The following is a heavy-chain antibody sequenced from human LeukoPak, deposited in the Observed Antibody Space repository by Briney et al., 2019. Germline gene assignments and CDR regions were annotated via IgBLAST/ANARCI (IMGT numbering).Heavy chain of an antibody. CDR1: GGSISSGSYY. D-gene: IGHD3-22*01. V-gene: IGHV4-61*02. CDR3: ASPSLDTYYYDSSGSTPFDY. CDR2: IYTSGST. J-gene: IGHJ4*02. Sequence: SETLSLTCTVSGGSISSGSYYWSWIRQPAGKGLEWIGRIYTSGSTNYNPSLKSRVTISVDTSKNQFSLKLSSVTAADTAVYYCASPSLDTYYYDSSGSTPFDYWGQGTLVTVSS.